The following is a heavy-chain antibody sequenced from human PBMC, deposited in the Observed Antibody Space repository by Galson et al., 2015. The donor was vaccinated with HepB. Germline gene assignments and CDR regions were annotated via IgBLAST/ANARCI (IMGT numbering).Heavy chain of an antibody. CDR2: ISGSGGST. V-gene: IGHV3-23*01. J-gene: IGHJ4*02. Sequence: SLRLSCAASGFTFSSYAMSWVRQAPGKGLEWVSAISGSGGSTYYADSVKGRFTISRDNSKNTLYLQMNSLRAEDTAVYYCAKDFDRWLQLFWVYWGQGTLVTVSS. CDR3: AKDFDRWLQLFWVY. CDR1: GFTFSSYA. D-gene: IGHD5-24*01.